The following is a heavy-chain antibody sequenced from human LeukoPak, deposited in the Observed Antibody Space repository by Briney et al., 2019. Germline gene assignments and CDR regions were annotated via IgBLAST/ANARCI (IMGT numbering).Heavy chain of an antibody. CDR1: GYTFTSYG. V-gene: IGHV1-18*01. J-gene: IGHJ3*02. CDR2: ISAYNGIT. D-gene: IGHD3-22*01. CDR3: SRVTYDSSGYSPDAFDI. Sequence: ASVTVSCKGSGYTFTSYGINWVRQAPGQGLERMGWISAYNGITNYTQKLQGRVTMTTDTSTSTAYMELRRLRSDDTAEYYISRVTYDSSGYSPDAFDIWGQGTMVTVSS.